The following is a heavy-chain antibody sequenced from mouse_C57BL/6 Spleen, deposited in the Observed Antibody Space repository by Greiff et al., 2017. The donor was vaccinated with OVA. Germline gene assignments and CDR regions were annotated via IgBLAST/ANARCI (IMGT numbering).Heavy chain of an antibody. D-gene: IGHD2-5*01. CDR3: ARDSNYENY. V-gene: IGHV1-64*01. J-gene: IGHJ2*01. Sequence: VQLQQPGAELVKPGASVKLSCKASGYTFTSYWMHWVKQRPGQGLEWIGMIHPNSGSTNYNAKFKSKATLTVDKSSSTAYMQLSSLTSEDSAVYYCARDSNYENYWGQGTTLTVSS. CDR1: GYTFTSYW. CDR2: IHPNSGST.